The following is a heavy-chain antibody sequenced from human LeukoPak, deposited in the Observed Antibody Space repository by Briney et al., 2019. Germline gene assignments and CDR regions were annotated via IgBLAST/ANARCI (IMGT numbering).Heavy chain of an antibody. D-gene: IGHD3-10*01. CDR2: ISPSGDIK. CDR3: ARDDAWLRFGE. Sequence: PGGSLRLSCAASGFTFSSYSMNWVRQAPGKGLEWVSGISPSGDIKYYADSVKGRFTISRDNSKTMLYLEVISLTAEDTAVYYCARDDAWLRFGEWSQGTLVTVSS. CDR1: GFTFSSYS. J-gene: IGHJ4*02. V-gene: IGHV3-23*01.